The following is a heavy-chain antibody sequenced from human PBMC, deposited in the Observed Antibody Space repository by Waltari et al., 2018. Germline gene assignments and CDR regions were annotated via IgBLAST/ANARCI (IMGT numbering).Heavy chain of an antibody. CDR2: IYYSGST. V-gene: IGHV4-31*03. CDR3: ARYVDTAMGKPCFDY. CDR1: GYSISSGYY. Sequence: QVQLQESGPGLVKPSETLSLTCTVSGYSISSGYYWSWIRQHPGKGLEWIGYIYYSGSTYYNPSLKSRVTISVDTSKNQFSLKLSSVTAADTAVYYCARYVDTAMGKPCFDYWGQGTLVTVSS. J-gene: IGHJ4*02. D-gene: IGHD5-18*01.